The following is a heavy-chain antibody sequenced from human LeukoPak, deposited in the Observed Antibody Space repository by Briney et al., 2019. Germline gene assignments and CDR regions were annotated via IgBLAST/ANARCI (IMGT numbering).Heavy chain of an antibody. V-gene: IGHV4-30-2*01. CDR3: ARGARRYHDSSGYYSYYFDY. Sequence: PSETLSLTCAVSGGSISSGGYSWSWIRQPPGKGLEWIGYIYHSGSTYYNPSLKSRVTISVDRSKNQFSLKLSSVTAADTAVYYCARGARRYHDSSGYYSYYFDYWGQGTLVTVSS. J-gene: IGHJ4*02. D-gene: IGHD3-22*01. CDR1: GGSISSGGYS. CDR2: IYHSGST.